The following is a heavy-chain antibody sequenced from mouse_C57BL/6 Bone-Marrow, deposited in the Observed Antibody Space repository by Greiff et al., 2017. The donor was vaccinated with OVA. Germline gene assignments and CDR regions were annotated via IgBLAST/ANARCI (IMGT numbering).Heavy chain of an antibody. J-gene: IGHJ2*01. D-gene: IGHD1-1*01. CDR2: ISSGGSYT. CDR1: GFTFSSYG. Sequence: DVMLVESGGDLVKPGGSLKLSCAASGFTFSSYGMSWVRQTPDKRLEWVATISSGGSYTYYPDSVKGRFTISRDNAKNTLYLQMSSLKSEDTAMYYCARRLRSYYFDYWGQGTTLTVSS. V-gene: IGHV5-6*02. CDR3: ARRLRSYYFDY.